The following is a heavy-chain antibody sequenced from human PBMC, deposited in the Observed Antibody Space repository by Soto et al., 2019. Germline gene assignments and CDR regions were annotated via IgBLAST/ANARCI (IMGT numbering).Heavy chain of an antibody. CDR2: ISGSGGST. CDR1: GFTFSSYA. J-gene: IGHJ3*01. D-gene: IGHD3-22*01. Sequence: PGGSLRLSCAASGFTFSSYAMSWVRQAPGKGLEWVSAISGSGGSTYYADSVKGRFTISRDNSKNTLYLQMNSLRAEDTAVYYCAKGRYYYDSSAYGLWGQGTMVTVSS. V-gene: IGHV3-23*01. CDR3: AKGRYYYDSSAYGL.